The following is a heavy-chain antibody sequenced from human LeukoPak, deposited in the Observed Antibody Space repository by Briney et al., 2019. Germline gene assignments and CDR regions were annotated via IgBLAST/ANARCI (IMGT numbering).Heavy chain of an antibody. CDR1: GFSFSSYG. CDR2: ISGSDGRT. CDR3: ARDPNSVSYNWFDP. D-gene: IGHD1-26*01. J-gene: IGHJ5*02. V-gene: IGHV3-23*01. Sequence: GGSLRLSCAASGFSFSSYGMSWVRQAPGKGLEWVSAISGSDGRTYYADSVKGRFTISRDNSKNTLYLQMNSLRAEDTAVYYCARDPNSVSYNWFDPWGQGTLVTVSS.